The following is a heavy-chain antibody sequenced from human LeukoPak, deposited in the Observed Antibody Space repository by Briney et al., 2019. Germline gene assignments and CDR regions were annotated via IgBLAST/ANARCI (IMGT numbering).Heavy chain of an antibody. Sequence: GGSLRLSCAASGFTFSSYGMHWVRQAPGKGLEWVAVISYDGSNKYYADSVKGRFTISRDNSKNTLYLQMNSLRAEDTAVYYCAKSLEDIVVVPAADGPDAFDIRGQGTMVTVSS. CDR2: ISYDGSNK. CDR1: GFTFSSYG. J-gene: IGHJ3*02. CDR3: AKSLEDIVVVPAADGPDAFDI. D-gene: IGHD2-2*01. V-gene: IGHV3-30*18.